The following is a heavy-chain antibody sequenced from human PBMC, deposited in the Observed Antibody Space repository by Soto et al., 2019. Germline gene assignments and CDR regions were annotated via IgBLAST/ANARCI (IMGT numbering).Heavy chain of an antibody. CDR2: ISAYNYNT. CDR3: ARVVGALGHWFDP. Sequence: QVQLVQSGAEVKKPGASVKVSCTASGYTFTSYGLSWVRQAPGQGLEWMGRISAYNYNTNYAQQLKGRVTMTTDKSTSTAYMELRSLRSAATAVYYCARVVGALGHWFDPWGQGTLVTVSS. CDR1: GYTFTSYG. V-gene: IGHV1-18*01. J-gene: IGHJ5*02. D-gene: IGHD1-26*01.